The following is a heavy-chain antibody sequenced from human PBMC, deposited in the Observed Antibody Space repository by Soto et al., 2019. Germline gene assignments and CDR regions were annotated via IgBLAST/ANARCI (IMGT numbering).Heavy chain of an antibody. Sequence: EVQLLESGGGLVQPGGSLGLSCAASGFTFSRHAMNWVRQAPGKGLEWVSAVSGSGGSTYYADSVKGRFTISRDNSKNTLYLQMNSRRAEDTAVYYCAKDRSSWSTPQYFDYWGQGTLVTVSS. D-gene: IGHD6-13*01. CDR3: AKDRSSWSTPQYFDY. CDR2: VSGSGGST. V-gene: IGHV3-23*01. J-gene: IGHJ4*02. CDR1: GFTFSRHA.